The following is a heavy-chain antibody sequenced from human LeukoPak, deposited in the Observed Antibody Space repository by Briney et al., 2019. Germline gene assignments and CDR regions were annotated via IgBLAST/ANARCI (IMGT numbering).Heavy chain of an antibody. CDR1: GFTFSRSW. CDR3: ARDRGYNSFDY. CDR2: IKEDGSQR. J-gene: IGHJ4*02. D-gene: IGHD6-13*01. V-gene: IGHV3-7*01. Sequence: GGSLGLSCAAPGFTFSRSWMSWVRQAPGKGLEWVANIKEDGSQRNYVDSVKGRFTISRDNAMNSVFLQMISLRAEDTAVYYCARDRGYNSFDYWGQGTLVTVSS.